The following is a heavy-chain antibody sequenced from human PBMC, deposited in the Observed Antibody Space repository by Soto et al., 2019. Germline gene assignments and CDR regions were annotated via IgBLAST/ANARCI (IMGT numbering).Heavy chain of an antibody. J-gene: IGHJ6*02. CDR1: GFTFSSYA. CDR3: AREVGAHHYYYYGMDV. Sequence: QVQLVESGGGVVQPGRSLRLSCAASGFTFSSYAMHWVRQAPGKGLEWVAVISYDGSNKYYADSVKGRFTISRDNSKYTLYLQMNSLRAEDTAVYYCAREVGAHHYYYYGMDVWGQGTTVTVSS. D-gene: IGHD1-26*01. V-gene: IGHV3-30-3*01. CDR2: ISYDGSNK.